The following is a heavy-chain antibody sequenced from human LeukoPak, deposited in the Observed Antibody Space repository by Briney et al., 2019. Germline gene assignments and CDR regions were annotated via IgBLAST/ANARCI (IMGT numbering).Heavy chain of an antibody. Sequence: PSETLSLTCTVSGGSINGSYWSWVRQPPGKGLEWIGYIYYSGSTNYNPSLKSRVTLSVHTSKNQFSLRLRSVTAANTAMNYVHSRKLGDAFDAWGQGTMVTVSS. V-gene: IGHV4-59*12. D-gene: IGHD1-26*01. J-gene: IGHJ3*01. CDR1: GGSINGSY. CDR3: HSRKLGDAFDA. CDR2: IYYSGST.